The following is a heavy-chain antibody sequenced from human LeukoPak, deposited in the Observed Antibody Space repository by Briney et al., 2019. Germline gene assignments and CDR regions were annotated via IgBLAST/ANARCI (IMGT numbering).Heavy chain of an antibody. V-gene: IGHV4-4*09. Sequence: PSETLSLTCTVSGSISSYYWSWIRQPPGKGLEWIGYIYTSGSTNYNPSLKRRVTISVDTSKNQFSLDLSSVTAADTAVYYCARQKCTSTSCLTKNAFDTWGQGTMVTVSS. D-gene: IGHD2-2*01. CDR2: IYTSGST. J-gene: IGHJ3*02. CDR1: GSISSYY. CDR3: ARQKCTSTSCLTKNAFDT.